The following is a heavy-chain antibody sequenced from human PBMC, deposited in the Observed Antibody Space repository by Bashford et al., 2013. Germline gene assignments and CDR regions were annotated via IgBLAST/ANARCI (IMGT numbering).Heavy chain of an antibody. CDR3: ARSEVDFDYYDTDGPPYYFDL. Sequence: GGSLRLSCAASGFTFRTYWMHWVRQAPGKGLVWVSHINDDGNSATYADFVKGRFTISRDNAGNTLFLQMNSLRAEDTAVYYCARSEVDFDYYDTDGPPYYFDLWGQESWSPSPQ. J-gene: IGHJ4*01. D-gene: IGHD3-22*01. CDR1: GFTFRTYW. CDR2: INDDGNSA. V-gene: IGHV3-74*01.